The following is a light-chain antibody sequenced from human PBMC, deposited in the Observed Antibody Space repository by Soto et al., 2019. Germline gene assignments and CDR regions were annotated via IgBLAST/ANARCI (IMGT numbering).Light chain of an antibody. CDR2: HVT. J-gene: IGLJ1*01. CDR1: SSDVGGYNY. Sequence: QSVLTQPASVSGSPGQSIAISCTGTSSDVGGYNYVSWYQQHPGKVPKLMIYHVTNRPSGVSNRFSGSKSGNTASLTISGLQAEDEADYYCSSYTSGSTLVFGSGTKVTVL. CDR3: SSYTSGSTLV. V-gene: IGLV2-14*01.